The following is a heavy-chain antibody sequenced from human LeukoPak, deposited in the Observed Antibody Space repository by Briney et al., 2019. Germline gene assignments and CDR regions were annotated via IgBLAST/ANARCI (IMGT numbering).Heavy chain of an antibody. CDR2: IYYSGST. D-gene: IGHD3-10*01. CDR3: ARPPLWFGEAQGYMDV. V-gene: IGHV4-39*01. CDR1: GGSISSSSYY. J-gene: IGHJ6*03. Sequence: SETLSLTCTVSGGSISSSSYYWGWIRQPPGKGLEWIGSIYYSGSTYYNPSLKSRVTISVDTSKNQFSLKLSSVTAADTAVYYCARPPLWFGEAQGYMDVWDKGTTVTVSS.